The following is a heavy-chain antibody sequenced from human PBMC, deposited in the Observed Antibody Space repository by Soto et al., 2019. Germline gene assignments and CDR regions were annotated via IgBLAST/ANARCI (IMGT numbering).Heavy chain of an antibody. CDR1: GYTFTSYG. J-gene: IGHJ6*02. Sequence: QVQLVQSGAEVKKPGASVKVSCKASGYTFTSYGISWVRQAPGQGLEWMGWISAYNGNTNYAQKLQGRVTMTTDTSTSTAYMELRSPRSDDTAVYYCARSGYSYGLHYYGMDVWGQGTTVTVSS. D-gene: IGHD5-12*01. CDR2: ISAYNGNT. V-gene: IGHV1-18*01. CDR3: ARSGYSYGLHYYGMDV.